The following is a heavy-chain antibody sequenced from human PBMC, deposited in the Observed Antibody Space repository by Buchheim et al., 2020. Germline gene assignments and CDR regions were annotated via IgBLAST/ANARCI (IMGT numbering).Heavy chain of an antibody. D-gene: IGHD6-19*01. Sequence: QAQLVASGGGVVQPGGSLRLSCAASGFALSSYGIHWVRQAPGKGLEWVAVISYDGSNKYYADSVKGRFPISRDNSKNTRYLQMNSLRAEDTAVYYCAKDTTGEWLYYYYYGMDVWGQGTT. CDR1: GFALSSYG. J-gene: IGHJ6*02. V-gene: IGHV3-30*18. CDR3: AKDTTGEWLYYYYYGMDV. CDR2: ISYDGSNK.